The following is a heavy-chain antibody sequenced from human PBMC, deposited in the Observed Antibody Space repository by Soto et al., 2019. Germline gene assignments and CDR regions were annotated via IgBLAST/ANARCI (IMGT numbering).Heavy chain of an antibody. D-gene: IGHD6-13*01. CDR1: GFTFSSYG. Sequence: GGSLRLSCAAPGFTFSSYGMHWVRQAPGKGLEWVAVISYDGSNKYYADSVKGRFTISRDNSKNTLYLQMNSLRAEDTAVYYCARDETAAGLDYWGQGTLVTVSS. V-gene: IGHV3-30*03. J-gene: IGHJ4*02. CDR3: ARDETAAGLDY. CDR2: ISYDGSNK.